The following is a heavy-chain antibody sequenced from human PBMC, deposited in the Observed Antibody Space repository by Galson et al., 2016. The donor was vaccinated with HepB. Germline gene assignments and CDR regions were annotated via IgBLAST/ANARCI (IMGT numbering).Heavy chain of an antibody. D-gene: IGHD3-10*01. CDR2: VNHGGST. J-gene: IGHJ3*02. Sequence: SETLSLTCGVSGGSFSDSFSGYYWGWIRQPPGKGLEWIGEVNHGGSTNYNPSLKSRVIISLDTSKNHLSLKLSSVTAADTAVYYCAGHPFRLWFGDLLSSAFDIWGLGTTVTVSS. V-gene: IGHV4-34*01. CDR1: GGSFSDSFSGYY. CDR3: AGHPFRLWFGDLLSSAFDI.